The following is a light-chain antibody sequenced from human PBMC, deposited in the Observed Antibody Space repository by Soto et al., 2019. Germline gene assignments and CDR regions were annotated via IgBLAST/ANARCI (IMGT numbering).Light chain of an antibody. CDR3: AAWDDSLSGLV. CDR2: RNN. CDR1: SSNIGSNY. J-gene: IGLJ2*01. V-gene: IGLV1-47*01. Sequence: QSALTQPPSASGTPGQRVTISCSGSSSNIGSNYVYWYQQLPGTAPKLLIYRNNQRPSGVPDRFSGSKSGTSASLAISGLRSEDEGDYYCAAWDDSLSGLVFGGGTQLTVL.